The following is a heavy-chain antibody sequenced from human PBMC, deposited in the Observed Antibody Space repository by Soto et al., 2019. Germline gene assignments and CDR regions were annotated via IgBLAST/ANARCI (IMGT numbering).Heavy chain of an antibody. CDR3: AREKIARTGTETYYYYYAMDV. CDR1: GYIFTTYY. D-gene: IGHD6-13*01. V-gene: IGHV1-46*01. CDR2: INPRDVDT. J-gene: IGHJ6*02. Sequence: QVHLVQSGAEVKKPGASVKVSCKASGYIFTTYYMHWVRQAPGQELEWMGIINPRDVDTRYAQKFQGRVTMTSDTSTSTVYMELGSLRSEDTAVYYCAREKIARTGTETYYYYYAMDVWGQGTTVTVSS.